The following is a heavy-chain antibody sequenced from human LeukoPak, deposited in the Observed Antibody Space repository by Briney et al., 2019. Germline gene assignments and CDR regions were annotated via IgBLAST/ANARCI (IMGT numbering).Heavy chain of an antibody. D-gene: IGHD6-19*01. CDR3: ARLRGGLYSSRDAFDI. J-gene: IGHJ3*02. Sequence: GASVKVSCRASGYTVTTNGITWVRQAPGQGLEWMAWVSPYNGDTKYAQELQGRLTVTTDTSTSTAYMELRSLRSDDTAVYYCARLRGGLYSSRDAFDIWGQGTRVTVSS. V-gene: IGHV1-18*04. CDR1: GYTVTTNG. CDR2: VSPYNGDT.